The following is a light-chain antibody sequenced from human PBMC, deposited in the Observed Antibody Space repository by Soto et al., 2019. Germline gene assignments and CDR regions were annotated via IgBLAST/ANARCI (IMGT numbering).Light chain of an antibody. CDR2: AAS. J-gene: IGKJ1*01. Sequence: DIQMTQSPSSLSASVGDTVTITCRASQSISLFLNWYQQKPGKAPKLLIYAASTLQSGVPSRFSGNGSGTDVTLTISSLQPEDFATYYCHQTDNSPETFGQGTKVEIK. CDR3: HQTDNSPET. CDR1: QSISLF. V-gene: IGKV1-39*01.